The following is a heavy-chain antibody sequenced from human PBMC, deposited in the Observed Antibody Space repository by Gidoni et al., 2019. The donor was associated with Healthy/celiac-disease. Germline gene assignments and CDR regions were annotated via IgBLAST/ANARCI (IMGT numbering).Heavy chain of an antibody. Sequence: QVQLVESGGGVVQPVRSLSPSCAASGFTFSRYGLHWVRQAPGTGLECVAVIWYDGSNKYYADSVKGRFTISRDNSKNTLYLQMNSLRAEDTAVYYCARGEVVVESPYYYYYMDVWGKGTTVTVSS. CDR2: IWYDGSNK. V-gene: IGHV3-33*01. D-gene: IGHD2-15*01. J-gene: IGHJ6*03. CDR3: ARGEVVVESPYYYYYMDV. CDR1: GFTFSRYG.